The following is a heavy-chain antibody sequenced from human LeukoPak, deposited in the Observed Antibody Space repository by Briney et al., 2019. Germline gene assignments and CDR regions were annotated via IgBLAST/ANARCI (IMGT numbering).Heavy chain of an antibody. CDR1: GGSISSATYY. CDR3: ASTTTPALFSDY. J-gene: IGHJ4*02. D-gene: IGHD1-1*01. Sequence: SETLSLTCTVSGGSISSATYYWNWIRQPAGKGLEWIGRIYTSGSTNYNPSLKSRVTISVDTSKNQFSLKLTSVTAADTAVYYCASTTTPALFSDYWGQGTLVTVSS. V-gene: IGHV4-61*02. CDR2: IYTSGST.